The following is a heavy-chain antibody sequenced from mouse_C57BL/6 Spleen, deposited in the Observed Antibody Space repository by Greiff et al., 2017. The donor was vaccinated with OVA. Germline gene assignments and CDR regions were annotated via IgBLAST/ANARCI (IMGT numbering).Heavy chain of an antibody. CDR3: ARDPYCDY. CDR2: ISDGGSYT. D-gene: IGHD1-1*01. CDR1: GFTFSSYA. Sequence: EVQLVESGGGLVKPGGSLKLSCAASGFTFSSYAMSWVRQTPEKRLEWVATISDGGSYTYYPDNVKGRFTISRDNAKNNLYLQMSHLKSEDTAMYYCARDPYCDYWGQGTTLTVSS. J-gene: IGHJ2*01. V-gene: IGHV5-4*01.